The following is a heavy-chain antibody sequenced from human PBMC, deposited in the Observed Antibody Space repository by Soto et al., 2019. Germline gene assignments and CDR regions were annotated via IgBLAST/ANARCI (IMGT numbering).Heavy chain of an antibody. Sequence: SETLSLTCTVSGGSISRYYWSWSRQPPGKGLEWIGYIYYSGTTNYNPSLKSRVTISLDPPNNQFSLKVTSVTAADTAVYYCAMIPVDTSMIYGFDSRGKATLFTV. CDR3: AMIPVDTSMIYGFDS. J-gene: IGHJ5*01. CDR2: IYYSGTT. V-gene: IGHV4-59*01. D-gene: IGHD5-18*01. CDR1: GGSISRYY.